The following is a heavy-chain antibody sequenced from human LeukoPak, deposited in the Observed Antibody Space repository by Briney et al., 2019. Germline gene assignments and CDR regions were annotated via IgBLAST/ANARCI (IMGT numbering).Heavy chain of an antibody. D-gene: IGHD1-26*01. CDR1: GSTFSSYG. V-gene: IGHV3-9*01. CDR2: ISWNSGFI. J-gene: IGHJ3*02. CDR3: AKDRKWELLVGHAFDI. Sequence: GGSLRLSCAASGSTFSSYGMSWVRQAPGKGLEWVSGISWNSGFIGYADSVKGRFTISRDNAENSLYLQMNSLRPEDTALYYCAKDRKWELLVGHAFDIWGQGTMVTVSS.